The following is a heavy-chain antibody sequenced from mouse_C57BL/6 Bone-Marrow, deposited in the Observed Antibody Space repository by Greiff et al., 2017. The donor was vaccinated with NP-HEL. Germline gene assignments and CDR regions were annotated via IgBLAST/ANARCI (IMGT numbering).Heavy chain of an antibody. D-gene: IGHD2-2*01. CDR3: AREVTPGY. Sequence: VQLKESGPELVKPGASVKISCKASGYSFTGYYMNWVKQSPEKSLEWIGEINPSTGGTTYNQKFKAKATLTVDKSSSTAYMQLKSLTSEDSAVYYCAREVTPGYWGQGTLVTVSA. CDR1: GYSFTGYY. CDR2: INPSTGGT. V-gene: IGHV1-42*01. J-gene: IGHJ3*02.